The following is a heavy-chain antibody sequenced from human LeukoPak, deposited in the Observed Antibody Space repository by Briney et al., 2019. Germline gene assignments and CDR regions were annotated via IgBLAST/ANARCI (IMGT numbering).Heavy chain of an antibody. J-gene: IGHJ4*02. V-gene: IGHV4-39*01. CDR3: ASMVRGNWDY. Sequence: SETLSLTCTVSGGSISSSSYYWGWIRQPPGKGLEWIGSIYYSGSTYYNPSLKSRVTISVDTSKNQFSLKLSSVTAADTAVYYCASMVRGNWDYWGQGTLVTVSS. D-gene: IGHD3-10*01. CDR2: IYYSGST. CDR1: GGSISSSSYY.